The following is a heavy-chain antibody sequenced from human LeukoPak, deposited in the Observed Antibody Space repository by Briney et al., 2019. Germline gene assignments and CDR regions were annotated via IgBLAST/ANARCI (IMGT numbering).Heavy chain of an antibody. J-gene: IGHJ1*01. Sequence: GESLKISCEYSGYSFATYWIGWVRQMPGKGLEWMGIIYPDNSNTRYSPSFRGQVIISADKSIRTAYLQWTSLKASDTAMYYCARHTGEGSHFQHWGQGSLVTVSS. CDR2: IYPDNSNT. V-gene: IGHV5-51*01. CDR3: ARHTGEGSHFQH. CDR1: GYSFATYW. D-gene: IGHD3-16*01.